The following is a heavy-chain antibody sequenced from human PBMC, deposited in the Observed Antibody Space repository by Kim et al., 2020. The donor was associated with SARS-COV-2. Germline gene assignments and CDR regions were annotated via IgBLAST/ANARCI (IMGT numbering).Heavy chain of an antibody. CDR2: ISYDGSNK. J-gene: IGHJ6*02. V-gene: IGHV3-30*04. CDR1: GFTFSSYA. D-gene: IGHD3-3*01. CDR3: ARERTTGWSGQEPLNYYYYGMDV. Sequence: GGSLRLSCAASGFTFSSYAMHWVRQAPGKGLEWVAVISYDGSNKYYVDSVKGRFTISRDNSKNTLYLQMNSLRAEDTAVYYCARERTTGWSGQEPLNYYYYGMDVWGQGTTVTVSS.